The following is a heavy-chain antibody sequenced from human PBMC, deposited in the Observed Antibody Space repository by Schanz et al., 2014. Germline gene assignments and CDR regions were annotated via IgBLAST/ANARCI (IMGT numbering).Heavy chain of an antibody. CDR1: GYTFTDYG. D-gene: IGHD3-10*01. Sequence: QVQLVQSGAEVKKPGASVKVSCKASGYTFTDYGVIWVRQAPGQGLEWMGWISTSNGNTNYIQKLQGRVTLTTDTATSTAYMELRNLRSDDTAVYYCARAKRFGDMDVWGKGTTVTVSS. CDR2: ISTSNGNT. CDR3: ARAKRFGDMDV. J-gene: IGHJ6*04. V-gene: IGHV1-18*01.